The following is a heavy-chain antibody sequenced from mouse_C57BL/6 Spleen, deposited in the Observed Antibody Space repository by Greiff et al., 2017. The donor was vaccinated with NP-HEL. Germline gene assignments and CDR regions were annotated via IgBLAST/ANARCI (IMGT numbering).Heavy chain of an antibody. J-gene: IGHJ1*03. CDR3: ARGDYGSSYNWYFDV. Sequence: QVQLQQSGAELVKPGASVKISCKASGYAFSSYWMNWVKQRPGKGLEWIGPIYPGDGATKYNGKFKGKATLTADKSSSTAYMQLSSLTSEDSAVYFCARGDYGSSYNWYFDVGGTGTTVTVSS. D-gene: IGHD1-1*01. CDR2: IYPGDGAT. CDR1: GYAFSSYW. V-gene: IGHV1-80*01.